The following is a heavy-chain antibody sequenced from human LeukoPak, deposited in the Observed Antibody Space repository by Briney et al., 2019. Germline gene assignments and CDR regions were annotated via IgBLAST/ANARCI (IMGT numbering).Heavy chain of an antibody. D-gene: IGHD5-18*01. CDR2: IVVSSGNT. CDR3: AAGLEDTAMVTADYYYYGMDV. V-gene: IGHV1-58*01. CDR1: GFTFTSSA. Sequence: SVKVSCKASGFTFTSSAVQWVRQARGQRLEWIGWIVVSSGNTNYAQKFQERVTITRDMSTSTAYMELSSLRSEDTAVYYCAAGLEDTAMVTADYYYYGMDVWGQGTTVTVSS. J-gene: IGHJ6*02.